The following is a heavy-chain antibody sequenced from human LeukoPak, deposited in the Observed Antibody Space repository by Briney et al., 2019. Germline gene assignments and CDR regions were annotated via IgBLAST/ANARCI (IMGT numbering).Heavy chain of an antibody. V-gene: IGHV1-69*05. CDR1: GGTFSSYA. J-gene: IGHJ6*03. CDR3: ARSVTHYYYYYMDV. CDR2: IIPIFGTA. Sequence: SVKVPCKASGGTFSSYAISWVRQAPGQGLEWMGGIIPIFGTANYAQKFQGRVTITTDESTSTAYMELSSLRSEDTAVYYCARSVTHYYYYYMDVWGKGTTVTVSS. D-gene: IGHD1-14*01.